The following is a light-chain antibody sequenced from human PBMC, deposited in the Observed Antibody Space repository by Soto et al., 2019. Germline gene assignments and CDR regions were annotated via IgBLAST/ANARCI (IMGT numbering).Light chain of an antibody. CDR1: QSVSLS. Sequence: EIVLTQSPATLSVSLGDSATLSCRASQSVSLSLAWFQMRPGQPPRLLIYGASTRATDIPARFSGSGSGTDFTLTISSLQSGDFAVYFCRQYHIWPSWTFGQGTKV. CDR2: GAS. V-gene: IGKV3-15*01. CDR3: RQYHIWPSWT. J-gene: IGKJ1*01.